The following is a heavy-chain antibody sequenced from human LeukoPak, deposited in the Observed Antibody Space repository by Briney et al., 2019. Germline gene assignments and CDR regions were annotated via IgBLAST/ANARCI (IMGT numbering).Heavy chain of an antibody. J-gene: IGHJ5*02. Sequence: PSQTLSLTCVVSGGSISSGSYSWSWIRQPPGKGLEWIGYIYHSGSTYYNPSLKSRVTISLDRSKNQFSLRLSSVTAADTAVYYCARGASVAGRDCFDPWGRGPLSPSPQ. D-gene: IGHD2-15*01. CDR2: IYHSGST. CDR1: GGSISSGSYS. CDR3: ARGASVAGRDCFDP. V-gene: IGHV4-30-2*01.